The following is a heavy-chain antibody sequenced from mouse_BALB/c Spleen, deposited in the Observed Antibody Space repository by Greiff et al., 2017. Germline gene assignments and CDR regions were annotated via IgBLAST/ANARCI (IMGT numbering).Heavy chain of an antibody. V-gene: IGHV7-3*02. J-gene: IGHJ3*01. CDR3: ARPQTARASAWFAY. CDR2: IRNKANGYTT. CDR1: GFTFTDYY. Sequence: DVMLVESGGGLVQPGGSLRLSCATSGFTFTDYYMSWVRQPPGKALEWLGFIRNKANGYTTEYSASVKGRFTISRDNSQSILYLQMNTLRAEDSATYYCARPQTARASAWFAYWGQGTLVTVSA. D-gene: IGHD3-2*01.